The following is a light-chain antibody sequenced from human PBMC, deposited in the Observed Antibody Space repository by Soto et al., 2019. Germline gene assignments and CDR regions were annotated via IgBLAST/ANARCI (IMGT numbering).Light chain of an antibody. CDR1: SSDVGGYSY. CDR3: ASYTTSSTYV. CDR2: DVS. Sequence: QSVLTQPASVSGSPGQSIASSCTGTSSDVGGYSYVSWYQQQPGKAPKLVISDVSNRPSGVSDRFSGSKSGNTASLTISGLQTEDEADYYCASYTTSSTYVFGTGTKVT. V-gene: IGLV2-14*01. J-gene: IGLJ1*01.